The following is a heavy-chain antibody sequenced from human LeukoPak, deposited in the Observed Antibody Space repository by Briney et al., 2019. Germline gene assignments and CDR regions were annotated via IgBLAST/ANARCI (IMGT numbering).Heavy chain of an antibody. CDR2: IIPISGTP. J-gene: IGHJ6*03. V-gene: IGHV1-69*05. CDR3: ARVDRYHFYLDV. CDR1: GGTFRTYS. Sequence: SVKVSCKASGGTFRTYSVTWVRQAPGQGLECMGGIIPISGTPNYAQKFQGRVKVTTDDATGTAYMELSSLMSEDTAIYYCARVDRYHFYLDVWGKGTPVTVSS.